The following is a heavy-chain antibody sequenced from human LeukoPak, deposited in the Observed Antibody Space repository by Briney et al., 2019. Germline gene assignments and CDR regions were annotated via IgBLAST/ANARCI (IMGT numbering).Heavy chain of an antibody. V-gene: IGHV3-23*01. Sequence: GGSLRLSCAVSGFTFSSSAMSWVRRAPGKGLEWVSGISGSVVSTYYADSVKGRFTISRDNSKNTLYLQMNSLRAEDTAVYYCAKGPYSSSWDYFDYWGQGTLVSVSS. J-gene: IGHJ4*02. CDR1: GFTFSSSA. D-gene: IGHD6-13*01. CDR2: ISGSVVST. CDR3: AKGPYSSSWDYFDY.